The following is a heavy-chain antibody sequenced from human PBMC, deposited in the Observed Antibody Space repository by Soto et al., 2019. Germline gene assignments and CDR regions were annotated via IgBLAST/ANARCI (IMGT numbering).Heavy chain of an antibody. V-gene: IGHV3-30*18. CDR1: GFTFSSNG. J-gene: IGHJ6*02. Sequence: GGSLRLSCAASGFTFSSNGMHWVRQAPGKGLEWVAVISYDGSNKQYADSVKGRFTISRDNSKSTLYLQMNSLRAEDTAVYYCAKDLWGVDTRMFGHSYGLDVWGQGTTVTVSS. D-gene: IGHD3-10*02. CDR3: AKDLWGVDTRMFGHSYGLDV. CDR2: ISYDGSNK.